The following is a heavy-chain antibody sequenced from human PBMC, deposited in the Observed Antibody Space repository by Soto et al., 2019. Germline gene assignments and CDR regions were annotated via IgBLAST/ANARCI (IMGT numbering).Heavy chain of an antibody. D-gene: IGHD6-25*01. CDR1: SDSISSYY. J-gene: IGHJ4*02. CDR3: ARGTSWQRPFDY. CDR2: ISYSGST. Sequence: PSETLSLTCPVASDSISSYYWSWIRQPPGKRLEWIGYISYSGSTDYNPSLKSRVTISGDTSKNQFSLRVSSVTAADTAVYYCARGTSWQRPFDYWGRGPLGTVSS. V-gene: IGHV4-59*01.